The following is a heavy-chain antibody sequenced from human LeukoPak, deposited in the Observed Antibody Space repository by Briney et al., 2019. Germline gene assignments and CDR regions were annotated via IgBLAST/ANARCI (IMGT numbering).Heavy chain of an antibody. Sequence: GGSLRLSCAASGFTFNSYAMSWVRQAPGKGLEWVSVISGSGTNIYYAASVKGRFTISRDNSRKTLYLQMNSLRAEDTALYYCVKDFGYWGQGTLVTVSS. CDR3: VKDFGY. CDR1: GFTFNSYA. CDR2: ISGSGTNI. V-gene: IGHV3-23*01. J-gene: IGHJ4*02. D-gene: IGHD3-3*01.